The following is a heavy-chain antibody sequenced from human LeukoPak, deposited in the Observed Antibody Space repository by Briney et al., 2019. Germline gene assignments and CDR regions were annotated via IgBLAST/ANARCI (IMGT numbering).Heavy chain of an antibody. Sequence: SCKASGGTFSSYAISWVRQAPGQGLEWIGEINHRGATNYNPPLKSRVTLSLDTSKNQVSLKLNSLTAADTAVYYCARGKGDLSMIVMIVTAVEFYFDSWGPGTLVTVSS. D-gene: IGHD3-22*01. CDR3: ARGKGDLSMIVMIVTAVEFYFDS. CDR1: GGTFSSYA. CDR2: INHRGAT. J-gene: IGHJ4*02. V-gene: IGHV4-34*01.